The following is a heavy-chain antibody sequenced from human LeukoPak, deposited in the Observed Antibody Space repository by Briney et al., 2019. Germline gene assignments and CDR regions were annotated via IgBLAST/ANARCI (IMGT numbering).Heavy chain of an antibody. D-gene: IGHD4-17*01. CDR2: IYHSGST. Sequence: PSQTLSLTCTVSGGSISSGGYYWSWIRQPPGKGLEWIGYIYHSGSTYYNPSLKSRVTMSVDTSNNQFSLRLSSVTAADTAVYYCARHGRGSPYDYFDYWGQGTLVTVSS. J-gene: IGHJ4*02. CDR1: GGSISSGGYY. V-gene: IGHV4-30-2*01. CDR3: ARHGRGSPYDYFDY.